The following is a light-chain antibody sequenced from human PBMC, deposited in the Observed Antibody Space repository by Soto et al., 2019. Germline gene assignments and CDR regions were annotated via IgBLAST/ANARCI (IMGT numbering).Light chain of an antibody. CDR1: SSNIESNT. CDR2: SNY. Sequence: QSVLTQPPSASGTPGQRVTISCSGSSSNIESNTVTWYQQLPGTAPKLVIYSNYDRPSGVPDRFSGSTSGTSASLVIRGLQSEDEAAYYCAAWDAILNGYVFGGGTKVTVL. J-gene: IGLJ1*01. CDR3: AAWDAILNGYV. V-gene: IGLV1-44*01.